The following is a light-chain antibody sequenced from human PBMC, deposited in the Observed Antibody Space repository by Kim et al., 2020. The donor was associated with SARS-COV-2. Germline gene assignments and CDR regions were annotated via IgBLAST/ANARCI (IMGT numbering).Light chain of an antibody. CDR2: DVS. CDR1: SSDIGAYNY. J-gene: IGLJ1*01. CDR3: SSYTSSSLYV. V-gene: IGLV2-14*03. Sequence: QSALTQPASVSGSPGQSITISCTGTSSDIGAYNYVSWYQQHPGKAPKLMIYDVSNRPSGVSNRFSGSKSGNTASLTISGLQAEDEADYYCSSYTSSSLYVFGTGTKVHRP.